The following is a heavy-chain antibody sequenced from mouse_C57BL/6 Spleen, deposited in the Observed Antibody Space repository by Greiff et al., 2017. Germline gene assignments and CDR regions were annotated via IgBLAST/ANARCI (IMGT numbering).Heavy chain of an antibody. J-gene: IGHJ4*01. CDR1: GYSFTGYY. CDR2: IYPYNGVS. V-gene: IGHV1-31*01. D-gene: IGHD1-1*01. Sequence: EVQLQQSGPELVKPGASVKISCKASGYSFTGYYMHWVKQSHGNILDWIGYIYPYNGVSSYNQKFKGKATLTVDKSSSTAYMELRSLTSEDSAVYYCATHYYSSGYRAMDYWGQGTSVTVSS. CDR3: ATHYYSSGYRAMDY.